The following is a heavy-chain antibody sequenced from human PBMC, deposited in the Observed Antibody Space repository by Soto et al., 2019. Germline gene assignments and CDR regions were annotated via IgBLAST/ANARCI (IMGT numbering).Heavy chain of an antibody. CDR2: ISGSGGST. Sequence: GGSLRLSCAASGFTFSSYAMSWVRQAPGKGLEWVSAISGSGGSTYYADSVKGRFTISRDNSKNTLYLQMNSLRAEDTAVYYCAKDGASVTTYPNWFDPWGQGTLVTVS. CDR3: AKDGASVTTYPNWFDP. J-gene: IGHJ5*02. CDR1: GFTFSSYA. D-gene: IGHD4-17*01. V-gene: IGHV3-23*01.